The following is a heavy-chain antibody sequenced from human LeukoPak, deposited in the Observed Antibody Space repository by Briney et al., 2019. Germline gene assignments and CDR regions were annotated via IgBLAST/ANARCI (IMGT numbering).Heavy chain of an antibody. D-gene: IGHD6-19*01. CDR1: GFTVSSSYA. V-gene: IGHV3-23*01. J-gene: IGHJ4*02. CDR2: ISGSGGST. Sequence: PGGSLRLSCAASGFTVSSSYAMSWVRQAPGKGLEWVSAISGSGGSTYYADSVKGRFTISRDNSKNTLYLQMNSLRAEDTAVYYCAKDRAVSYSSLRGYFDYWGQGTLVTVSS. CDR3: AKDRAVSYSSLRGYFDY.